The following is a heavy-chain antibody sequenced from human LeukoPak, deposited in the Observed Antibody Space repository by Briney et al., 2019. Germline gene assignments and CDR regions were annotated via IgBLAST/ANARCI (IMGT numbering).Heavy chain of an antibody. V-gene: IGHV4-34*01. CDR2: INHSGST. CDR1: GGSFSGYY. CDR3: ARFRVISRSGYFTHPIPMRDY. J-gene: IGHJ4*02. D-gene: IGHD3-3*01. Sequence: SETLPLTCGVYGGSFSGYYWSWIRQPPGKGLEWIGEINHSGSTNYNPSLKSRVTISVDTSKIQFSLKLSSVTAADTAVYYCARFRVISRSGYFTHPIPMRDYWGQGTLVTVSS.